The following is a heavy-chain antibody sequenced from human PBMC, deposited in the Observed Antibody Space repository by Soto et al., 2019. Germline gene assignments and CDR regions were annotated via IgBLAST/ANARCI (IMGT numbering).Heavy chain of an antibody. CDR3: ARASPGGYRLGY. Sequence: PSETLSLTCTVSGGSISSGGYYWSWIRQHPGKGLEWIGYIYYSGSTYYNPSLKSRVTISVDTSKNQFSLKLSSVTAAHTAVYYCARASPGGYRLGYWGQGTRVTVSS. J-gene: IGHJ4*02. V-gene: IGHV4-31*03. D-gene: IGHD5-18*01. CDR2: IYYSGST. CDR1: GGSISSGGYY.